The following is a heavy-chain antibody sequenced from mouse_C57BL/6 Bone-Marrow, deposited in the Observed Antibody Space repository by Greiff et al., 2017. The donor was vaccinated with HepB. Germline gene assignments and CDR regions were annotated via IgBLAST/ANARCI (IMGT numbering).Heavy chain of an antibody. CDR1: GYTFTSYW. D-gene: IGHD2-4*01. V-gene: IGHV1-72*01. Sequence: QVQLQQPGAELVKPGASVKLSCKASGYTFTSYWMHWVKQRPGRGLEWIGRIDPNSGGTKYNEKFKSKATLTVDKPSSTAYMQLSSLTSEDSAVYYCAGVRVCVYYDYDITIDYWGQGTSVTVSS. J-gene: IGHJ4*01. CDR2: IDPNSGGT. CDR3: AGVRVCVYYDYDITIDY.